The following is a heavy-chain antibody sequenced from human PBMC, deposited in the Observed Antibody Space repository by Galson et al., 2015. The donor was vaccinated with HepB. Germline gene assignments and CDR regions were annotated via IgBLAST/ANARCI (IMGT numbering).Heavy chain of an antibody. V-gene: IGHV3-30*04. J-gene: IGHJ6*02. D-gene: IGHD2-15*01. Sequence: SLRLSCAASGFTFSGYTMHWVRQAPGKGLEWVAVISYDGTNKYYADSVKGRFTVSRDNTKNTLYLQMNSLRAEDTAVYYCARGTNCSGLNCYFYYGMDVWGQGTTVIVSS. CDR3: ARGTNCSGLNCYFYYGMDV. CDR1: GFTFSGYT. CDR2: ISYDGTNK.